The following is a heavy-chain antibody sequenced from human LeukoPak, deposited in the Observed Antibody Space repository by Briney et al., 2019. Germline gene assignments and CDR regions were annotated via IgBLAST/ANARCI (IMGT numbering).Heavy chain of an antibody. D-gene: IGHD3-3*01. CDR3: ARALLDFWSGYYYYFDY. J-gene: IGHJ4*02. Sequence: SETLSLTCTVSGGSISSYYWSWIRQPPGKGLEWIGYIYYSGSTNYNPSLKSRVTISVDTSKNQFSLKLSSVPAADTAVYYCARALLDFWSGYYYYFDYWGQGTLVTVSS. CDR1: GGSISSYY. V-gene: IGHV4-59*01. CDR2: IYYSGST.